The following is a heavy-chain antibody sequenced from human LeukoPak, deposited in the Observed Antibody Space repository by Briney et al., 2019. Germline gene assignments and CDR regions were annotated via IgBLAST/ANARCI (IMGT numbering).Heavy chain of an antibody. CDR2: ITGTGGNT. CDR1: GFTFRSYD. V-gene: IGHV3-23*01. J-gene: IGHJ4*02. CDR3: AKVKDTSGSRFDY. D-gene: IGHD3-22*01. Sequence: GGSLRLSCAASGFTFRSYDMSWVRQAPGKGLEWVSDITGTGGNTYYADSVKGRFTISRDNSKNTLYLQMNSPRDEDTAVYYCAKVKDTSGSRFDYWGQGTLVTVSS.